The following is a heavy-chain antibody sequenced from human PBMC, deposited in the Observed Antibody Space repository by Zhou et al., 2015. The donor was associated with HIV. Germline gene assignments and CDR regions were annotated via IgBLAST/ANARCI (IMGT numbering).Heavy chain of an antibody. V-gene: IGHV1-2*06. CDR2: INPNSGGT. Sequence: QVQLVQSGAEVKKPGASVKVSCKASGYTFTGYYMHWVRQAPGQGLEWMGRINPNSGGTNYAQKFQGRVTMTRDTSISTAYMELSRLRSDDTAVYYCARDRAQQLVQSWFDPWGQGTLVTVSS. CDR3: ARDRAQQLVQSWFDP. J-gene: IGHJ5*02. CDR1: GYTFTGYY. D-gene: IGHD6-13*01.